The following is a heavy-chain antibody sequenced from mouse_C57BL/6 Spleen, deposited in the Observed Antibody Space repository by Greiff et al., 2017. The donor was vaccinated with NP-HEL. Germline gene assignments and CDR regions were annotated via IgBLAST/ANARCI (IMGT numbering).Heavy chain of an antibody. Sequence: EVQGVESGGDLVKPGGSLKLSCAASGFTFSSYGMSWVRQTPDKRLEWVATISSGGSYTYYPDSVKGRFTISRDNAKNTLYLQMSSLKSEDTAMYYCARPLMTTVVRGLDYFDYWGQGTTLTVSS. J-gene: IGHJ2*01. CDR2: ISSGGSYT. V-gene: IGHV5-6*01. CDR1: GFTFSSYG. CDR3: ARPLMTTVVRGLDYFDY. D-gene: IGHD1-1*01.